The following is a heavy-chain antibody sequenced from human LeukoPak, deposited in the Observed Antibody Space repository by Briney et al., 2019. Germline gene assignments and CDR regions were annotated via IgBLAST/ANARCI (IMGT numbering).Heavy chain of an antibody. Sequence: GGSLRLSCAASGFTFSSYSMNWVRQAPGRGLEWVSSISSNSRYTYYADSVKGRFTISRDNAKSSLYLQMNSLRADDTAVYYCARVAEAAAFDYWGQGTLVTVSS. CDR1: GFTFSSYS. J-gene: IGHJ4*02. CDR2: ISSNSRYT. V-gene: IGHV3-21*01. CDR3: ARVAEAAAFDY. D-gene: IGHD6-13*01.